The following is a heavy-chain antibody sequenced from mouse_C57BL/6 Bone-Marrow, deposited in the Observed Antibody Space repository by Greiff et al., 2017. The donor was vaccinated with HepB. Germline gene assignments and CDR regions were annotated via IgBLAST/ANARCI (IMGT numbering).Heavy chain of an antibody. V-gene: IGHV1-64*01. D-gene: IGHD1-1*01. CDR2: IHPNSGST. Sequence: QVQLQQPGAELVKPGASVKLSCKASGYTFTSYWMHWVKQRPGQGLEWIGMIHPNSGSTNYNEKFKSKATLTVDKSSSTAYMQLSSLTSEYSAVYYCARLTTVVGGWYFDVWGTGTTGTVSS. CDR1: GYTFTSYW. CDR3: ARLTTVVGGWYFDV. J-gene: IGHJ1*03.